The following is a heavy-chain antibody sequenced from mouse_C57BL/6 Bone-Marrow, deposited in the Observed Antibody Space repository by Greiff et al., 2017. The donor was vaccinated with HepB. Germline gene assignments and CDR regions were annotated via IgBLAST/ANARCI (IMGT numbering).Heavy chain of an antibody. Sequence: VQLQQSGAELVRPGTSVKVSCKASGYAFTNYLIEWVKQRPGQGLEWIGVINPANGNTKYAPKFQGKATITADTSSNTAYLQLSSLTSEDTAIYYCGNYGSRAYWGQGTLVTVSA. V-gene: IGHV1-54*02. D-gene: IGHD1-1*01. CDR3: GNYGSRAY. J-gene: IGHJ3*01. CDR1: GYAFTNYL. CDR2: INPANGNT.